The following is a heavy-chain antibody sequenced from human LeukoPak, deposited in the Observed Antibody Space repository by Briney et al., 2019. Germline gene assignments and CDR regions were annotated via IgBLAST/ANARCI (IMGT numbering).Heavy chain of an antibody. D-gene: IGHD3-22*01. Sequence: SVKVSCKASRGTFSSYAISWVRQAPGQGLEWMGGIIPIFGTANYAQKFQGRVTITTDESTSTAYMELSSLRSEDAAVYYCARGGYYDSSGSRFDYWGQGTLVTVSS. V-gene: IGHV1-69*05. CDR1: RGTFSSYA. J-gene: IGHJ4*02. CDR2: IIPIFGTA. CDR3: ARGGYYDSSGSRFDY.